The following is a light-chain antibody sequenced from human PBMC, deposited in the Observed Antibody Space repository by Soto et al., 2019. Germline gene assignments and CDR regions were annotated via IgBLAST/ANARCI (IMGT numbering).Light chain of an antibody. CDR2: DAS. V-gene: IGKV3-11*01. Sequence: EIVLTQSPATLPLSPGERATLSFMASQSVSSYLAWYQQKPGQAPRLLISDASNRATGIPARFSGSGSGTDFTLTVSSLEPEAFSVSYCQQRRDCPLTFGGGTKVEI. CDR3: QQRRDCPLT. J-gene: IGKJ4*01. CDR1: QSVSSY.